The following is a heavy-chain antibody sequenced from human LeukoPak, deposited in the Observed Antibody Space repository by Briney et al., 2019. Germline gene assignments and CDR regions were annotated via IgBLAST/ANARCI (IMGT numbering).Heavy chain of an antibody. CDR3: AKDYRPHDFWSGLVDY. Sequence: GGTLRLSCAASGFTFSHYGMHGVRQAPGKGLGWVAFIRYSASDTYYADSVKGRFTISRDNSKNTLYLQMNSLRAEDTAVYYCAKDYRPHDFWSGLVDYWGQGTLVTVSS. V-gene: IGHV3-30*02. J-gene: IGHJ4*02. D-gene: IGHD3-3*01. CDR1: GFTFSHYG. CDR2: IRYSASDT.